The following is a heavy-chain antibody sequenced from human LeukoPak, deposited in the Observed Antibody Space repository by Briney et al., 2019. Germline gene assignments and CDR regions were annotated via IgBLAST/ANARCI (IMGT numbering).Heavy chain of an antibody. J-gene: IGHJ4*02. D-gene: IGHD6-19*01. V-gene: IGHV1-69*01. Sequence: SVKVSCKASGGTFRSYAIRWVRQAPGQGLEWMGGIIPIFGTANYAQKFQGRVTITADESTSTAYMELSSLRSEDTAVYYCARVVAATAPFDYWGQGTLVTVSS. CDR3: ARVVAATAPFDY. CDR1: GGTFRSYA. CDR2: IIPIFGTA.